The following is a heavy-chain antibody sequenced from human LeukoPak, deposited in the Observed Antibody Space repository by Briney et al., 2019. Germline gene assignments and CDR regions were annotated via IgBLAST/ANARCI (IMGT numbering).Heavy chain of an antibody. Sequence: ASVKVSCKASGYTFTSYYMHWVRQAPGQGLEWMGWISAYNGNTNYAQKLQGRVTMTTDTSTSTAYMELRSLRSDDMAAYYCARDQSSSRPFDYWGQGTLVTVSS. CDR1: GYTFTSYY. J-gene: IGHJ4*02. CDR2: ISAYNGNT. CDR3: ARDQSSSRPFDY. D-gene: IGHD6-6*01. V-gene: IGHV1-18*03.